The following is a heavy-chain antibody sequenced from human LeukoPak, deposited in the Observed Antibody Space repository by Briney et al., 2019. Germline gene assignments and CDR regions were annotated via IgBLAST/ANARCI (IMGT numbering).Heavy chain of an antibody. V-gene: IGHV1-69*13. D-gene: IGHD2-21*02. CDR3: ARGEGDYSWFDP. CDR2: IIPIFGTA. CDR1: GGTFSSYA. J-gene: IGHJ5*02. Sequence: ASVKVSCKAPGGTFSSYAISWVRQAPGQGLEWMGGIIPIFGTANYAQKFQGRVTITADESTSTAYMELSSLRSEDTAVYYCARGEGDYSWFDPWGQGTLVTVSS.